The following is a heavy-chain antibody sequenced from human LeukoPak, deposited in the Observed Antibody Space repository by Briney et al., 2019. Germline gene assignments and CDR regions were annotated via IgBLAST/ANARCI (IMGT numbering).Heavy chain of an antibody. CDR1: GGTFSSYA. D-gene: IGHD3-22*01. Sequence: GASVKVSCKASGGTFSSYAISWVRQAPGQGLEWMGGIIPIFGTANYAQKFQGRVTITADESTSTAYRELSSLRSEDTAVYYCASYPYYYDSSGYYCYWGQGTLVTVSS. V-gene: IGHV1-69*13. CDR3: ASYPYYYDSSGYYCY. CDR2: IIPIFGTA. J-gene: IGHJ4*02.